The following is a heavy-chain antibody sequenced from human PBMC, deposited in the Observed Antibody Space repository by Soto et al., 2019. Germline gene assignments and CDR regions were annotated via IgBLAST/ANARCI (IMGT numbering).Heavy chain of an antibody. CDR1: GGSISSYY. Sequence: SETLSLTCTVSGGSISSYYWSWIRQPPGKGLEWIGYIYYSGSTNYNPSLKSRVTISVDTSKNQFSLKLSSVTAADTAVYYCARGDLLWFGYFDYWGQGTLVTVSS. CDR2: IYYSGST. CDR3: ARGDLLWFGYFDY. V-gene: IGHV4-59*01. J-gene: IGHJ4*02. D-gene: IGHD3-10*01.